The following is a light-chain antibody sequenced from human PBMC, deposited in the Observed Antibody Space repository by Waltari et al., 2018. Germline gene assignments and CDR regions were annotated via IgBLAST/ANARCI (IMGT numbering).Light chain of an antibody. J-gene: IGKJ1*01. CDR1: QSVSSSY. CDR3: QQYGSSPL. CDR2: GAS. Sequence: EIVLPQSPGPLSLSPGERATLSCRASQSVSSSYLAWYQQKPGQDPRLLIYGASSRATGIPDRFSGSGSGTDFTLTISRLEPEDFAVYYCQQYGSSPLFGQGTKVEIK. V-gene: IGKV3-20*01.